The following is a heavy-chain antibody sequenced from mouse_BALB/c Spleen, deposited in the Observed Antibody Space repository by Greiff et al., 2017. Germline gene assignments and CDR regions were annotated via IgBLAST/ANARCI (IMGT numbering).Heavy chain of an antibody. CDR1: GFTFSSYT. CDR3: ARPDYDVSAWFAY. J-gene: IGHJ3*01. CDR2: ISNGGGST. Sequence: DVQLVESGGGLVQPGGSLKLSCAASGFTFSSYTMSWVRQTPEKRLEWVAYISNGGGSTYYPDTVKGRFTISRDNAKNTLYLQMSSLKSEDTAMYYCARPDYDVSAWFAYWGQGTLVTVSA. V-gene: IGHV5-12-2*01. D-gene: IGHD2-4*01.